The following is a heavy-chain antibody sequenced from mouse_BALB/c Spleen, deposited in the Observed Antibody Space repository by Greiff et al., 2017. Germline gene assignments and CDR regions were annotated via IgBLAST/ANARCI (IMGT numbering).Heavy chain of an antibody. CDR2: ISSGGIT. J-gene: IGHJ4*01. CDR3: ARGVGYYGMDY. Sequence: EVKLVESGGGLVKPGGSLKLSCAASGFTFSSYAMSWVRQTPEKRLEWVASISSGGITYYSDSVKGRFTISRDNARNILYLQMSSLRSEDTAMYYCARGVGYYGMDYWGQGTSVTVSS. V-gene: IGHV5-6-5*01. CDR1: GFTFSSYA.